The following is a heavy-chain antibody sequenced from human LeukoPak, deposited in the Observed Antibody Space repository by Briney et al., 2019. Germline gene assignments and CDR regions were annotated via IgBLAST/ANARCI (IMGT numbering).Heavy chain of an antibody. CDR1: GFTFSSYA. V-gene: IGHV3-23*01. Sequence: GGSLRLSCAASGFTFSSYAMSWVRQAPGKGLEWVSAISGSGAGTYYADSVKGRFTISRDNSKNTLYLQMNSLRAEDTAVYYCAKDVPHSSGWAEFDYWGQGTLVTVSS. CDR3: AKDVPHSSGWAEFDY. D-gene: IGHD6-19*01. CDR2: ISGSGAGT. J-gene: IGHJ4*02.